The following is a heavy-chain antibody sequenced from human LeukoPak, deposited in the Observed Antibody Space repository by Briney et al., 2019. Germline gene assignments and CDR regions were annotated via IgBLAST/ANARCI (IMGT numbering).Heavy chain of an antibody. D-gene: IGHD5-18*01. V-gene: IGHV4-34*01. J-gene: IGHJ4*02. Sequence: PSETLSLTCAVYGGSFSDYYWTWIRQPPGKGLEWIGEINHRGSTHYNPSLKSRVTISVDTSKKQFSLKLSSVTAADTAVYYCVSPRGFSYGYFDYWGQGTLVTVSS. CDR2: INHRGST. CDR3: VSPRGFSYGYFDY. CDR1: GGSFSDYY.